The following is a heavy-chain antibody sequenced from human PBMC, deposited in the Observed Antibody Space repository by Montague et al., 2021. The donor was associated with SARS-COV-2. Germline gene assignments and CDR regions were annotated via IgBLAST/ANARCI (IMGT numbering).Heavy chain of an antibody. J-gene: IGHJ5*02. CDR2: IYYSGST. Sequence: SETLSLTCTVSGGSISSYYWSWIRQPPGKGLEWIGYIYYSGSTNYNPSLKSRVTISVDTSKNQFSLKLSSVTAADTAVYYCARGVVVVVHRDYPARRGWFDPWGQGTLVSVSS. D-gene: IGHD2-15*01. CDR1: GGSISSYY. CDR3: ARGVVVVVHRDYPARRGWFDP. V-gene: IGHV4-59*12.